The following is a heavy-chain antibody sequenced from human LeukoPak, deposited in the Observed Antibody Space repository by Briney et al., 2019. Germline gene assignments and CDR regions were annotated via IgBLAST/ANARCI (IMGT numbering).Heavy chain of an antibody. CDR3: ARESSGYLDY. Sequence: GRSLRLSCAASGFTFSTYWMHWVRQAPGKGLVWVSRIKSDGGSRNYADSVKGRFAISRDNAKNTLYLQMNSLRAEDTAVYYCARESSGYLDYWGQGTLVTVSS. V-gene: IGHV3-74*01. CDR1: GFTFSTYW. J-gene: IGHJ4*02. D-gene: IGHD2-15*01. CDR2: IKSDGGSR.